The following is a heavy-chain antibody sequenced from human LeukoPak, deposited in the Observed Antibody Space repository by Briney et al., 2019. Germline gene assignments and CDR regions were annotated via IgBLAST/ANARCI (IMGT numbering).Heavy chain of an antibody. D-gene: IGHD6-19*01. CDR3: ARALYNVGWYPDYFDY. CDR2: IKPDGGDK. Sequence: PGRSLRLSCAASGFTFSSYWMSWVRQAPGKGLEWVANIKPDGGDKYYVDSVKGRFTISRDNANNSLYLQMSSLRAEDTAVYYCARALYNVGWYPDYFDYWGQGTLVTVSS. CDR1: GFTFSSYW. J-gene: IGHJ4*02. V-gene: IGHV3-7*01.